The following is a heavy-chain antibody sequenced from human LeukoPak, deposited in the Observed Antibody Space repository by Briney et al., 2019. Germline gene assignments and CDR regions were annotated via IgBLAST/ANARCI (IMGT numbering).Heavy chain of an antibody. J-gene: IGHJ4*02. Sequence: RSLRLSCAASGFTFRNYGMHWIRQAPGKGLEWVANIKQDGNTKFYADSVKGRFTISRDNAKSSLYLQMNSLRVEDSAVYYCASTNSLDNWSQGTLVTVSS. CDR1: GFTFRNYG. D-gene: IGHD2-8*01. CDR2: IKQDGNTK. V-gene: IGHV3-7*01. CDR3: ASTNSLDN.